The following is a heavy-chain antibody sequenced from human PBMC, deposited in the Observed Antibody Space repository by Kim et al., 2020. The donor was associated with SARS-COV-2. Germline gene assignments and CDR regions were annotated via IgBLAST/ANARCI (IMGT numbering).Heavy chain of an antibody. CDR2: IYYSGST. Sequence: SETLSLTCTVSGGSISSYYWSWIRQPPGKGLEWIGYIYYSGSTNYNPSLKSRVTISVDTSKNQFSLKLSSVTAADTAVYYCAAYNWNYYYFDYWGQGTL. D-gene: IGHD1-7*01. CDR1: GGSISSYY. CDR3: AAYNWNYYYFDY. V-gene: IGHV4-59*13. J-gene: IGHJ4*02.